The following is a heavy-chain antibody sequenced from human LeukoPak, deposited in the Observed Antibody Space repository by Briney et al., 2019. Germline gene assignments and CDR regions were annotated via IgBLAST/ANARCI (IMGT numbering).Heavy chain of an antibody. CDR1: GASISSYY. J-gene: IGHJ6*02. V-gene: IGHV4-59*01. CDR3: ARDHASYGLDV. CDR2: TSYSGST. Sequence: NASETLSLTCTVSGASISSYYWSWIRQPPGKGLEWIGFTSYSGSTKYNPSLKSRVTIPVDTSKNQFSLKLSSVTAADTAMYYCARDHASYGLDVWGQGTTVTASS.